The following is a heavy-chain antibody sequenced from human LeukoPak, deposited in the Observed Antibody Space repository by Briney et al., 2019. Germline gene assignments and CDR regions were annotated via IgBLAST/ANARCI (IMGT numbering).Heavy chain of an antibody. CDR2: ISFDGSDK. CDR3: ARDPYGRGAYYFDY. D-gene: IGHD3-10*01. V-gene: IGHV3-30*04. CDR1: GFTFSSYA. J-gene: IGHJ4*02. Sequence: GSLRLSCAASGFTFSSYALHWVRQAPGKGLEWVAVISFDGSDKYYADSVKGRFTISRDNSKNTLYLQMNSLRPDDTAMYYCARDPYGRGAYYFDYWGQGTLVTVSS.